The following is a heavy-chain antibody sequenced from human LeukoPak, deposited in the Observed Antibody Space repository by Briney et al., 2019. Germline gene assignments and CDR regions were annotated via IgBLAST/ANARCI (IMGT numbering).Heavy chain of an antibody. CDR1: GGSISSYY. CDR3: ARHTRPTVVTPAIAFDI. V-gene: IGHV4-4*09. CDR2: IYTSGST. J-gene: IGHJ3*02. D-gene: IGHD4-23*01. Sequence: SETLSLTCTVSGGSISSYYWSWIRQPPGKGLEWIGYIYTSGSTNYNPSLKSRVTISVDTSKNQFSLKLSSVTAADTAVYYCARHTRPTVVTPAIAFDIWGQGIMVTVSS.